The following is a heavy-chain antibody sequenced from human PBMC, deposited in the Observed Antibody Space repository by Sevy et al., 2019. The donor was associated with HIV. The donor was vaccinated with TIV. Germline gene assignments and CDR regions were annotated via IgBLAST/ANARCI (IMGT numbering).Heavy chain of an antibody. CDR3: TAGTGRSGFDY. J-gene: IGHJ4*02. Sequence: GGSLRLSCAASGFTFSDAWMSWVRQAPGKGLEWIGRIKSKTDSATRDFAAPVKGRVSISRDDSKNMEYLQMSSLKTEDTAVYYCTAGTGRSGFDYWGQGTLVTVSS. CDR1: GFTFSDAW. V-gene: IGHV3-15*01. D-gene: IGHD2-15*01. CDR2: IKSKTDSATR.